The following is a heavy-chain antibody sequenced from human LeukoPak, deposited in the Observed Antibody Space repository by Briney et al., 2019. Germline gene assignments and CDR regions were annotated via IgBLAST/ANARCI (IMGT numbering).Heavy chain of an antibody. Sequence: SETLSLTCTVSGYSISSGYYWGWIRQPPGKGLEWIGSIYHSGSTYYNPSLKSRVTISVDTSKNQFSLKLSSVTAADTAVYYCARLTYYYDSYFDYWGQGTLVTVSS. J-gene: IGHJ4*02. CDR3: ARLTYYYDSYFDY. D-gene: IGHD3-22*01. V-gene: IGHV4-38-2*02. CDR1: GYSISSGYY. CDR2: IYHSGST.